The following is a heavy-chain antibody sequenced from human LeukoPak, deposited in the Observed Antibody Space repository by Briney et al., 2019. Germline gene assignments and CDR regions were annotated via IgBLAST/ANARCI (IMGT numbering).Heavy chain of an antibody. Sequence: PSETLSLTCTVSGYSISSGYYWGWIRQPPGKGLEWIGSIYHSGSTYHDPSLKSRVTISVDTSKNQFSLKLSSVTAADTAVYYCAILNREFSGVDYWGQGTLVTVSS. V-gene: IGHV4-38-2*02. CDR1: GYSISSGYY. CDR3: AILNREFSGVDY. CDR2: IYHSGST. D-gene: IGHD3-10*01. J-gene: IGHJ4*02.